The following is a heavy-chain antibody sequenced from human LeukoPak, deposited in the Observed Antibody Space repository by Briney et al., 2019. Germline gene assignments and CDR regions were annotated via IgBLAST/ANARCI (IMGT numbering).Heavy chain of an antibody. CDR3: AREGRICSGGSCYSVSWFDP. Sequence: SETLSLTCTVSGDSIKIYYWSWIRQPPGKGLEWIGNVYYSGNTDYNPSLRSRVTISVDMSKNQFSLKLSSVTAADTAVYYCAREGRICSGGSCYSVSWFDPWGQGTLVTVSS. V-gene: IGHV4-59*01. CDR2: VYYSGNT. D-gene: IGHD2-15*01. CDR1: GDSIKIYY. J-gene: IGHJ5*02.